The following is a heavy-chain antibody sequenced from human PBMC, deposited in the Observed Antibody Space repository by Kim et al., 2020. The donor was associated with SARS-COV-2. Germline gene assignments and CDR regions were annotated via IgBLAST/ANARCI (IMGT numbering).Heavy chain of an antibody. D-gene: IGHD2-15*01. CDR1: GYTLTELS. J-gene: IGHJ5*02. CDR3: ATSPATRRGHWFDP. Sequence: ASVKVSCKVSGYTLTELSMHWVRQAPGKGLEWMGGFDPEDGETIYAQKFQGRVTMTEDTSTDTAYMELSSLRSEATAVYYCATSPATRRGHWFDPWGQGTLVTVSS. CDR2: FDPEDGET. V-gene: IGHV1-24*01.